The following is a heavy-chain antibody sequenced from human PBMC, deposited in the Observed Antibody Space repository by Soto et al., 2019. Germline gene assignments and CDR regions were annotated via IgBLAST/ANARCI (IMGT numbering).Heavy chain of an antibody. V-gene: IGHV3-9*01. D-gene: IGHD2-15*01. CDR3: VKDMSRAYSAPNYDC. CDR1: GFNFVDYA. J-gene: IGHJ4*02. CDR2: LNWNSVSA. Sequence: SLRLTCAASGFNFVDYAMHWVRQGPGKGLEWVSGLNWNSVSAGYADAVRGRFSISRDNGKYDLYLQMTSLRPEYTGLYYCVKDMSRAYSAPNYDCWGQGNLVTAPQ.